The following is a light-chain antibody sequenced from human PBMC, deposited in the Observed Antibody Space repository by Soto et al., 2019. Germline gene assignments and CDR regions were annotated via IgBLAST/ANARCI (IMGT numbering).Light chain of an antibody. CDR1: SSDVGGYNY. Sequence: QSALTQPRSVSGSPGQSVTISCSGTSSDVGGYNYVSWYQQYPGEAPKLMIYXXTNRPSXXXDXFXGSKSDNTASLTISGLQAEDXADYYCCSYAGSYSWVFGGGTKLTVL. J-gene: IGLJ3*02. CDR3: CSYAGSYSWV. V-gene: IGLV2-11*01. CDR2: XXT.